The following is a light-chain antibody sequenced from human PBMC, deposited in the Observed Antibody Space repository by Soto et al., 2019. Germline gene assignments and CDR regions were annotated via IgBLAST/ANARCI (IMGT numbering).Light chain of an antibody. CDR1: QSVSRSY. CDR2: GAS. CDR3: QQYGSSPYT. J-gene: IGKJ2*01. V-gene: IGKV3-20*01. Sequence: EIVLTQSPGTLSLSPGERATLSCRASQSVSRSYLAWYQQKPGQAPRLLIYGASSRATGIPDRFSGSGSRTDFTLTISRLELEDFAVYYCQQYGSSPYTFGQGTKLEIK.